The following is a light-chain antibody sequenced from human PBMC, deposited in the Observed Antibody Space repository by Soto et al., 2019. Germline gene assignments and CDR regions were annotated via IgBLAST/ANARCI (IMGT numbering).Light chain of an antibody. Sequence: DIQMTQYPSTLSGSVVDRVTNTCRASQTISSWLAWYQQKPGKAPKLLIYKASTLKSGVPSRFSGSGSGTDFTLTISSLQPEDFATYYCQQSYSTPITFGQGTLLEVK. CDR2: KAS. CDR1: QTISSW. V-gene: IGKV1-5*03. CDR3: QQSYSTPIT. J-gene: IGKJ5*01.